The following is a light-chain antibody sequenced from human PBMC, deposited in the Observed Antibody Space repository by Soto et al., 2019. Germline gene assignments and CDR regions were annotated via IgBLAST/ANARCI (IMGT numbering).Light chain of an antibody. CDR1: QSXTTW. CDR3: QHYKXYSPWT. J-gene: IGKJ1*01. CDR2: DVS. Sequence: DIQMTQSPSTVSAXVGDSVTITCRASQSXTTWLAWYQQRPGKAXKLLIYDVSSLQSGVXSRFSGSGSGTEFTLTISSLQXDDXATYYCQHYKXYSPWTFGQGTKVEIK. V-gene: IGKV1-5*01.